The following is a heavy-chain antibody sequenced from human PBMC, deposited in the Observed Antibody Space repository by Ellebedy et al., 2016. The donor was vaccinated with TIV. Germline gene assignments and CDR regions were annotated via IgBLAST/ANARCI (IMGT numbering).Heavy chain of an antibody. CDR2: ISSSSSYT. CDR1: GFTFSDYY. V-gene: IGHV3-11*06. Sequence: GGSLRLSCAASGFTFSDYYMSWIRQAPRKGLEWVSYISSSSSYTNYADSVKGRFTISRDNAKNSLYLQMNSLRAEDTAVYYCARGISYYYYGMDVWGQGTTVTVSS. CDR3: ARGISYYYYGMDV. J-gene: IGHJ6*02. D-gene: IGHD2-21*01.